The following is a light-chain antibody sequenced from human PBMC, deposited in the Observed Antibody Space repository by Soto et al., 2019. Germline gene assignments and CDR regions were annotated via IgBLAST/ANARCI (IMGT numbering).Light chain of an antibody. Sequence: EIQMTQSPSSLSASVGDRVSLSCRASQSISRHLNWYQQKPGKAPNLLISAASTLHSGVPSRFSGGGSGTDFTLTISSLQPEDFATYFCQQSFNTPRTFGQATK. CDR3: QQSFNTPRT. CDR2: AAS. J-gene: IGKJ1*01. V-gene: IGKV1-39*01. CDR1: QSISRH.